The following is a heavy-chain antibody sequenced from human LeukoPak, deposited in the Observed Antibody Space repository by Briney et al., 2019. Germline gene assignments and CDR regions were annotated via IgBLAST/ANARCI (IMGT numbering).Heavy chain of an antibody. CDR1: GGSISSGGYS. J-gene: IGHJ4*02. D-gene: IGHD3-10*01. V-gene: IGHV4-30-2*01. CDR3: AGVATMVRGLETYFDY. Sequence: PSETLSLTCAVSGGSISSGGYSWSWIRQPPGKGLEWIGYIYHSGSTYYNPSLKSRVTISVDRSKNQFSLKLSSVTAADTAVYYCAGVATMVRGLETYFDYWGQGTLVTVSS. CDR2: IYHSGST.